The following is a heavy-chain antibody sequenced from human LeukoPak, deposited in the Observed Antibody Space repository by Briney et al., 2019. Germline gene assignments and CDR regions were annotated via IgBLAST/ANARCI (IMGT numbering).Heavy chain of an antibody. V-gene: IGHV1-18*01. D-gene: IGHD1-1*01. J-gene: IGHJ4*02. CDR1: GYTFTSYG. CDR3: ARGYLDNWNDYY. CDR2: ISAYNGNT. Sequence: ASVKVSCKASGYTFTSYGISWVRQAPGQGLEWMGWISAYNGNTNYAQKLQGRVTMTTDTSTSTAYMELSRLRSDDTAVYYCARGYLDNWNDYYWGQGTLVTVSS.